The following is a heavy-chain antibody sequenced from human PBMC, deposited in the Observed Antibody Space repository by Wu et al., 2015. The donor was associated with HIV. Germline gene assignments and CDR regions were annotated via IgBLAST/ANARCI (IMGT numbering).Heavy chain of an antibody. CDR2: MNPKNGDT. CDR3: ARDYINTGAILDF. CDR1: GYTFTGYY. D-gene: IGHD7-27*01. V-gene: IGHV1-2*02. J-gene: IGHJ4*02. Sequence: QVQLVQSGAELKKPGASVKVSCKASGYTFTGYYMHWVRQAPGQGLEWMGCMNPKNGDTTFAQMFQGRVTMTRDTSISAAYMELSGLRSDDTAVYYCARDYINTGAILDFWGQGTLVTVSS.